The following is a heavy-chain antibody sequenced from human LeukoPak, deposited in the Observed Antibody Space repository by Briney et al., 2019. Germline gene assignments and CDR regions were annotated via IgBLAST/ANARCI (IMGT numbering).Heavy chain of an antibody. D-gene: IGHD1-26*01. V-gene: IGHV4-39*01. CDR2: VYYNGKT. J-gene: IGHJ4*02. Sequence: SKTLSLTCTVSGDSIISTTYYWGWIRQSPGKGLEWIGSVYYNGKTYYNPSLKSRVTISVDTSKSQFYLKLTSVTAADTAVYYCSRSTSGSYFWADKWGQGTLVTVSS. CDR1: GDSIISTTYY. CDR3: SRSTSGSYFWADK.